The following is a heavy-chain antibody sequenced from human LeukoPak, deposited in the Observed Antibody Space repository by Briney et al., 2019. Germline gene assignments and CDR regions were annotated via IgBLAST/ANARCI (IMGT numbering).Heavy chain of an antibody. Sequence: GGSLRLSCAASGFTFSSYEMNWVRQAPGKGLEWVSYISSSGSTIYYADSVKGRFTISRDNAKNSLYLQMNSLRAEDTAVYYCAREDDYGGFSYWGQGTLVTVSS. V-gene: IGHV3-48*03. J-gene: IGHJ4*02. D-gene: IGHD4-23*01. CDR1: GFTFSSYE. CDR2: ISSSGSTI. CDR3: AREDDYGGFSY.